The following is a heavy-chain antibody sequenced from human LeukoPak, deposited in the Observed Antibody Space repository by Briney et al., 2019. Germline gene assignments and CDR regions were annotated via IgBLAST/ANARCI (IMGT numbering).Heavy chain of an antibody. J-gene: IGHJ5*02. D-gene: IGHD3-22*01. CDR2: IYYSGST. V-gene: IGHV4-39*01. CDR1: GGSISSSSYY. CDR3: ARHGGTMIAVVPFDP. Sequence: SETLSLTCTVSGGSISSSSYYWGWIRQPPGQGLEWLGSIYYSGSTYYNPSLKSRVTISVDTSKNQFSLKLSSVTAADTAVYYCARHGGTMIAVVPFDPWGQGTLVTVSS.